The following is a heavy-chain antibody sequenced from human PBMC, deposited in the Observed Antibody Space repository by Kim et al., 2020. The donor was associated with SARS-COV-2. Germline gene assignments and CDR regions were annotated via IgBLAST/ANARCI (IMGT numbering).Heavy chain of an antibody. Sequence: SVKVSCKASGCTFSSYAISWVRQAPGQGLEWMGGIIPIFGTAYYAHKFQGRVTITADESTSTAYMELSSLRSEDTAVYYCARGPSSIAARPENYYDYGM. CDR2: IIPIFGTA. CDR1: GCTFSSYA. CDR3: ARGPSSIAARPENYYDYGM. D-gene: IGHD6-6*01. V-gene: IGHV1-69*13. J-gene: IGHJ6*01.